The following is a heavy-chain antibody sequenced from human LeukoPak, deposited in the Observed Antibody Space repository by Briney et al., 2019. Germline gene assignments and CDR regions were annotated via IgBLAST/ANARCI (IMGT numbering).Heavy chain of an antibody. CDR1: GFTFSSYA. V-gene: IGHV3-23*01. CDR2: ISGSGGST. CDR3: AKGDDFMITSVDY. J-gene: IGHJ4*02. D-gene: IGHD3-16*01. Sequence: PGGSLRLSCAASGFTFSSYAMSWARQAPGKGLDSVSAISGSGGSTYYADSVKGRFTISRYNSKNTLYLQTNSLRADDTAVYYCAKGDDFMITSVDYWGQGTLVTVSS.